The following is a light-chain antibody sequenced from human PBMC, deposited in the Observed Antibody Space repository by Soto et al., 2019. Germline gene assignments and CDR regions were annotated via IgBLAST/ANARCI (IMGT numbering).Light chain of an antibody. Sequence: EIVMTQSPATLSVSPGDRATLSCRASQSVSSNLAWYQQKHGLAPRLLIYDASSRATGIPDRFSGSGSGTDLTITISRLEPEDFEVYDCQQYGSSPLTFGGGTKVDIK. CDR3: QQYGSSPLT. CDR2: DAS. CDR1: QSVSSN. J-gene: IGKJ4*01. V-gene: IGKV3D-20*01.